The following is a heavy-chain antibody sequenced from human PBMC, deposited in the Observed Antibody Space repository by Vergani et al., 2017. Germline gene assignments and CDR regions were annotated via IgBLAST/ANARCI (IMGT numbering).Heavy chain of an antibody. CDR3: GVSMVRSPRPDNWFDS. CDR1: GYSISRGFY. V-gene: IGHV4-38-2*02. D-gene: IGHD3-10*01. Sequence: QIQLQESGPGLVKPSETLSLTCSVSGYSISRGFYWAWIRQTPEKGLEWIGGMFHTGETSNSPSLQSRIAFSMDTSKNQFSLQLTSVTAADTAVYCCGVSMVRSPRPDNWFDSWGRGTLVTVSS. J-gene: IGHJ5*01. CDR2: MFHTGET.